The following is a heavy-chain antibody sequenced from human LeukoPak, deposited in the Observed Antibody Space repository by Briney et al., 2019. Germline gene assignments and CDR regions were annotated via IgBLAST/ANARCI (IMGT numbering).Heavy chain of an antibody. J-gene: IGHJ5*02. V-gene: IGHV4-30-2*01. CDR1: GGSISSGGYS. Sequence: PSETLSLTCAVSGGSISSGGYSWSWIRQPPGKGLEWIGYIYNSGSTYYNPSLKSRVTISVDRSKNQFSLKLNSVTAADTAVYYCARGVSMVRGRGWFDPWGQGTLVTVSS. CDR2: IYNSGST. D-gene: IGHD3-10*01. CDR3: ARGVSMVRGRGWFDP.